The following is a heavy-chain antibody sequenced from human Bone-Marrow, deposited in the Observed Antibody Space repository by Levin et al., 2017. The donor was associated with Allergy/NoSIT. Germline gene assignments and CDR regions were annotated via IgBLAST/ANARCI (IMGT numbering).Heavy chain of an antibody. CDR1: GGTFSAYY. CDR3: AIGHGSHQGCDF. J-gene: IGHJ4*02. CDR2: INHSGSI. D-gene: IGHD2-15*01. V-gene: IGHV4-34*01. Sequence: SETLSLTCAVYGGTFSAYYWSWIRQPPGKGLEWIGAINHSGSINYNPSLRSRVTISVDTSKNQFSLKVNSVTAADTAVYSCAIGHGSHQGCDFWGQGILVTVSS.